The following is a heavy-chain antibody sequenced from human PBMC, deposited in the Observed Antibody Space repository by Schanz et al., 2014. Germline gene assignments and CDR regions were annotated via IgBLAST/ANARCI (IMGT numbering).Heavy chain of an antibody. Sequence: QVQLVQSGAEVKKPGASVKVSCKASGYSFTPFPIHWVRQAPGQRLEWMGWINAGTGNTEYSQKFQGRVTITRDTLASTAYMELNSLNSDDTAVYYCATLDYADSVSWGQGTLVTVSS. CDR1: GYSFTPFP. J-gene: IGHJ5*02. CDR3: ATLDYADSVS. CDR2: INAGTGNT. D-gene: IGHD4-17*01. V-gene: IGHV1-3*01.